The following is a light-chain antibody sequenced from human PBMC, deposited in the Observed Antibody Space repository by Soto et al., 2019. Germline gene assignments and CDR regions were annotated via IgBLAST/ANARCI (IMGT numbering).Light chain of an antibody. J-gene: IGKJ1*01. CDR1: QSLLHSNGYNY. V-gene: IGKV2-28*01. Sequence: DIVMTQSPLSLPVTPGEPASISCRSSQSLLHSNGYNYLDWYLQKPGQSPQLLIYWGSNRASGVPDRFSGSESGTDFTLKISRVEAEDVGVYYCMQALQTPWTFGQGTKVDIK. CDR3: MQALQTPWT. CDR2: WGS.